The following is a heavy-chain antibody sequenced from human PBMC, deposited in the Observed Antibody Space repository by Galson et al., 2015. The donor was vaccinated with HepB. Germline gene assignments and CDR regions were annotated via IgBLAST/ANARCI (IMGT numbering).Heavy chain of an antibody. Sequence: LSLTCTVSGGSISSGGYYWGWIRQHPGKGLEWIGYIYYSGSTYYNPSLKSRVTISVDTSKNQFSLKLSSVTAADTAVYYCAREPYYYDSSGYYQLGGNFDYWGQGTLVTVSS. CDR1: GGSISSGGYY. V-gene: IGHV4-31*03. CDR3: AREPYYYDSSGYYQLGGNFDY. J-gene: IGHJ4*02. CDR2: IYYSGST. D-gene: IGHD3-22*01.